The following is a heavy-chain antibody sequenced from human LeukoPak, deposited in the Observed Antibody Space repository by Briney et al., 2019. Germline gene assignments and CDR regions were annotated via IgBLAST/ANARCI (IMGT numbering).Heavy chain of an antibody. D-gene: IGHD3-3*01. CDR2: IKQDGSEK. Sequence: GGSLRLSCAASGFSFRRYWMTWVRQVQGRALEWVANIKQDGSEKYYVDSVKGRFTVSRDNAKNSLFLQMNSLRAEDTAVYYCASRGSQSGYFLWFDPWGQGTLVTVSS. CDR1: GFSFRRYW. CDR3: ASRGSQSGYFLWFDP. J-gene: IGHJ5*02. V-gene: IGHV3-7*02.